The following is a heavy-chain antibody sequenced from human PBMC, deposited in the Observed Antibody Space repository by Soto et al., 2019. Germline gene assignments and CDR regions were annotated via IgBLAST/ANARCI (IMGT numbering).Heavy chain of an antibody. D-gene: IGHD2-15*01. Sequence: SETLSLTCTVSGDSIISSAFYWGWVRQPPGKGLEWIGSIFYVGSSYYNPSLKSRVPMSVDTSKNQFSLRLRSVTAADTALYFCARHSLALRKNNWFDPWGQGIMVTVPQ. CDR1: GDSIISSAFY. CDR3: ARHSLALRKNNWFDP. J-gene: IGHJ5*02. V-gene: IGHV4-39*01. CDR2: IFYVGSS.